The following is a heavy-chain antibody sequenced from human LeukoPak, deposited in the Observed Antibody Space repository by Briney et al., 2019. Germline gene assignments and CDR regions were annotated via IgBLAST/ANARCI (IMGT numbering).Heavy chain of an antibody. D-gene: IGHD3-3*01. V-gene: IGHV3-49*03. CDR3: TRAQYYDFWSGYYMDV. Sequence: GGSLRLSCTASGFTFDDYAMSWFRQAPGEGLEWVGFIRSKAYSGTTGYAASVKGRFTISRDDSKSIAYLQMNSLKTEDTAVYYCTRAQYYDFWSGYYMDVWGKGTTVTVSS. CDR1: GFTFDDYA. CDR2: IRSKAYSGTT. J-gene: IGHJ6*03.